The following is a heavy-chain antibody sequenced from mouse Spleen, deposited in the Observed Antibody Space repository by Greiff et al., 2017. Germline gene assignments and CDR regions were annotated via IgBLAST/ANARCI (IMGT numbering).Heavy chain of an antibody. CDR2: IHPNSGST. J-gene: IGHJ3*01. V-gene: IGHV1-64*01. CDR1: GYTFTSYW. CDR3: ARLSPAYYSNYD. D-gene: IGHD2-5*01. Sequence: QVQLQQPGAELVKPGASVKLSCKASGYTFTSYWMHWVKQRPGQGLEWIGMIHPNSGSTNYNEKFKSKATLTVDKSSSTAYMQLSSLTSEDSAVYYCARLSPAYYSNYDWGQGTLVTVSA.